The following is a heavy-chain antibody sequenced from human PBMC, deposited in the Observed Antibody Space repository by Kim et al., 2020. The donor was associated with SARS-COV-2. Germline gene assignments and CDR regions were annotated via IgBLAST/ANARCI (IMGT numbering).Heavy chain of an antibody. V-gene: IGHV4-31*03. D-gene: IGHD3-16*02. CDR1: GGSISSGGYY. Sequence: SETLSLTCTVSGGSISSGGYYWSWIRQHPGKGLEWIGYIYYSGSTYYNPSLKSRVTISVDTSKNQFSLKLSSVTAADTAVYYCARTISLWGSYRYRGFDYWGQGTLVTVSS. CDR2: IYYSGST. J-gene: IGHJ4*02. CDR3: ARTISLWGSYRYRGFDY.